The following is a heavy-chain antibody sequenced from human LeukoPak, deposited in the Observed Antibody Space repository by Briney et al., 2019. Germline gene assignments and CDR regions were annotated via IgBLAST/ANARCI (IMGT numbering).Heavy chain of an antibody. D-gene: IGHD2-2*01. CDR2: IIPIFGTA. CDR3: AKDGYCSSTSCYADLYYFEY. CDR1: GYTFTGYY. V-gene: IGHV1-69*01. J-gene: IGHJ4*02. Sequence: GGSLRLSCAASGYTFTGYYMHWVRQAPGQGLEWMGGIIPIFGTANYAQKFQGRVTITADESTSTAYMELSSLRSEDTAVYYCAKDGYCSSTSCYADLYYFEYWGQGTLVTVSS.